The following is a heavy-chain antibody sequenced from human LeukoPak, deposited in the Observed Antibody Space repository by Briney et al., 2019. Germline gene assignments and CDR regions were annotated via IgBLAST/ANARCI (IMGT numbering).Heavy chain of an antibody. CDR1: GFTFSAYS. V-gene: IGHV3-48*01. D-gene: IGHD5-24*01. Sequence: GGSLRLSCAASGFTFSAYSMNWVRQAPGKGLEWISYIGISSGNTKYADSVKGRFTISGDKAKNSLYLQMYSLRVEDTAVYYCARDYKYAFDNWGQGTLVTVSS. CDR3: ARDYKYAFDN. CDR2: IGISSGNT. J-gene: IGHJ4*02.